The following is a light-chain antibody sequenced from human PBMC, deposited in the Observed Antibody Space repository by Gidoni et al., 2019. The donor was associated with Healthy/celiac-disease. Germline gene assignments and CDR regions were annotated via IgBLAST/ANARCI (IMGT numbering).Light chain of an antibody. CDR3: QQYNSYSPWT. CDR2: KAY. Sequence: DIQMTQSPSTLSASVGDRVHITCRASQSISSWLAWYQQKPGKAPKLLIYKAYSLESGVPSRFSGSGSGTEFTLTISSLQPDDFATYYCQQYNSYSPWTFGQGTKVEIK. J-gene: IGKJ1*01. V-gene: IGKV1-5*03. CDR1: QSISSW.